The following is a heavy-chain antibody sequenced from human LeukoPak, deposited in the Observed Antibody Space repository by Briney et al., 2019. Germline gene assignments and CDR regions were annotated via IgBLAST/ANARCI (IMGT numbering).Heavy chain of an antibody. V-gene: IGHV3-23*01. CDR2: ISGSGGST. CDR1: GFTFISYA. D-gene: IGHD1-14*01. CDR3: AKGETGRTYSFDY. J-gene: IGHJ4*02. Sequence: GGSLRLSCAASGFTFISYAMSWVRQAPGKGLEWVSAISGSGGSTYYADSVKGRFTISRDNSKNTLYLQMNSLRAEATAVYYCAKGETGRTYSFDYWGQGTLVTVSS.